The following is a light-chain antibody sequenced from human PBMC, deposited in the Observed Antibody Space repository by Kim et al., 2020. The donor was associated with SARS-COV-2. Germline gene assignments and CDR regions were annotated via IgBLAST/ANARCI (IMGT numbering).Light chain of an antibody. J-gene: IGKJ4*01. CDR3: LHYGTSSP. Sequence: PGERVDLSCRASQSVRDSSLAWYQKKPGQAPRLLIFGASSRAAGIPDRFSGSGSGTDFTLTISGLEPEDFAVYYCLHYGTSSPFGGGTKLEI. CDR1: QSVRDSS. V-gene: IGKV3-20*01. CDR2: GAS.